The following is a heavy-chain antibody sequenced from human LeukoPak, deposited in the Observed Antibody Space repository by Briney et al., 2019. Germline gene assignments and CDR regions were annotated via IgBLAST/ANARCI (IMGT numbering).Heavy chain of an antibody. CDR1: GYTFTSYD. CDR2: MNPSSGNT. CDR3: ARDGGYYDFWSGYY. D-gene: IGHD3-3*01. J-gene: IGHJ4*02. V-gene: IGHV1-8*01. Sequence: ASVKVSCKASGYTFTSYDINWVRQATGQGLEWMGWMNPSSGNTGYAQKFQGRVTMTRNTSISTAYMELSSLRSEDTAVYYCARDGGYYDFWSGYYWGQGTLVTVSS.